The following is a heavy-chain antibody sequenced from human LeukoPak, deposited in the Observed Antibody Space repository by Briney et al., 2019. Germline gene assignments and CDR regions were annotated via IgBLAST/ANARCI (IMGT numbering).Heavy chain of an antibody. Sequence: GGSLRLSCAASGFTFSDYVMIWVRQAPGKGLERVSAFSGSGGDTYYADSVKGRFTISRDNSKNTLYLQMNSLRAEDTAVYYCARRSGIAVAGAFDYWGQGTLVTVSS. V-gene: IGHV3-23*01. D-gene: IGHD6-19*01. J-gene: IGHJ4*02. CDR1: GFTFSDYV. CDR3: ARRSGIAVAGAFDY. CDR2: FSGSGGDT.